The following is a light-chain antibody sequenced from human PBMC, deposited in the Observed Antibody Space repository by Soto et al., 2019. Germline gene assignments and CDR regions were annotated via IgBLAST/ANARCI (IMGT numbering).Light chain of an antibody. V-gene: IGKV1-5*01. Sequence: DIQMTQSPSTLSASVGDRVTITCRASQSINSWLAWYQQKAGKPPNLLIYDASTLESGVPSRFAGSRSGTEFTLTINSLQPDDVATYYCRQYHSYSPEIFGPGTKVDIK. CDR1: QSINSW. CDR3: RQYHSYSPEI. J-gene: IGKJ3*01. CDR2: DAS.